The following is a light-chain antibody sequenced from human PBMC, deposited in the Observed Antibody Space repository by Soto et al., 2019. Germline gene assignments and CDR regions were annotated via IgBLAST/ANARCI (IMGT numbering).Light chain of an antibody. CDR1: SSDVGSYNL. J-gene: IGLJ7*01. Sequence: QSALTQPASVSGSPGQSITISCTGTSSDVGSYNLVSWYQQHPGKAPKLMIYEGSKRPSGVSNRFSGSKSGNTASLTISGLQAEDVADYYCCSYAGSSTAVFGGGTQLTVL. CDR2: EGS. CDR3: CSYAGSSTAV. V-gene: IGLV2-23*01.